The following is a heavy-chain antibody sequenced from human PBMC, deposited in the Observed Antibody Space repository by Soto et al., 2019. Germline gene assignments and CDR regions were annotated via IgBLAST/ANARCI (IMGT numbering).Heavy chain of an antibody. V-gene: IGHV3-23*01. Sequence: GGSLRLSCAASGFTFSSYAMSWVRQAPGKGLEWVSAISGSGGSTYYADSVKGRFTISRDNSKNTLYLQMNSLRAEDTAVYYCVKGLEQTGDYYYYYMDVWGKGTTVTVSS. CDR2: ISGSGGST. CDR1: GFTFSSYA. D-gene: IGHD7-27*01. CDR3: VKGLEQTGDYYYYYMDV. J-gene: IGHJ6*03.